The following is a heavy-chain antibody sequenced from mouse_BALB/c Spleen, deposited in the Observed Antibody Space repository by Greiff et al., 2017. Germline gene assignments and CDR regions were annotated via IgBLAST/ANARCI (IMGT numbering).Heavy chain of an antibody. CDR2: IWAGGST. D-gene: IGHD1-1*01. CDR3: ARERDYYGREGRAMDY. Sequence: VHLVESGPGLVAPSQSLSITCTVSGFSLTSYGVHWVRQPPGKGLEWLGVIWAGGSTNYNSALMSRLSISKDNSKSQVFLKMNSLQTDDTAMYYCARERDYYGREGRAMDYWGQGTSVTVSS. J-gene: IGHJ4*01. CDR1: GFSLTSYG. V-gene: IGHV2-9*02.